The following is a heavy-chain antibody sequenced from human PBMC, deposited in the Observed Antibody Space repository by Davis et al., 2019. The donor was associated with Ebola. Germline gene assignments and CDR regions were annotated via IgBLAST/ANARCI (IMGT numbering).Heavy chain of an antibody. CDR1: GYTFKNYA. D-gene: IGHD1-26*01. CDR3: ARTSIVGTTTTASDI. Sequence: ASVKVSCKASGYTFKNYAISWVRQAPGQGLEWMGWISAYNGNTNYAQILQGRVTMTTDTSMGTAYMELRNLRSDDTAVYFCARTSIVGTTTTASDIWGQGTKVTVSS. V-gene: IGHV1-18*01. J-gene: IGHJ3*02. CDR2: ISAYNGNT.